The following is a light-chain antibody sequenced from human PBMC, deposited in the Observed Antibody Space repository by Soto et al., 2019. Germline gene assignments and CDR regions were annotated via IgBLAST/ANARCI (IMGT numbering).Light chain of an antibody. CDR2: GAS. CDR3: QQLNSFPIA. CDR1: QGISRF. Sequence: IQLTQSPSSLSASVGDRVTITCRASQGISRFLAWYQQKPGRAPKLLIYGASTLQSGVPSRFSGSGSGTDFTLTISSLQPEDFATYSCQQLNSFPIAFGPGTKLEIQ. V-gene: IGKV1-9*01. J-gene: IGKJ3*01.